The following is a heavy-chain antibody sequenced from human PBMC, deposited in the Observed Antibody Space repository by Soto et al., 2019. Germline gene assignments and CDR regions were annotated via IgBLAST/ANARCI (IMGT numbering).Heavy chain of an antibody. Sequence: LRLSCAASGFTVSSTYMSWVRQAPGKGLEWVSLIYSGGSTYYADSAKGRFTISRDNSKNTLYLQMNSLRAEDTAVYYCARVTYYYDSSGSWAYDAFDIWGQGTMVTV. J-gene: IGHJ3*02. CDR1: GFTVSSTY. V-gene: IGHV3-66*01. D-gene: IGHD3-22*01. CDR2: IYSGGST. CDR3: ARVTYYYDSSGSWAYDAFDI.